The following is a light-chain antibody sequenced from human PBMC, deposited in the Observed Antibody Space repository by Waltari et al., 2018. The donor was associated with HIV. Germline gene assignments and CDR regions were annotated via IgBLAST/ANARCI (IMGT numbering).Light chain of an antibody. J-gene: IGLJ3*02. Sequence: QAVVTQEPSLTVSPGGTVTLNCGSSTGAVTSGHYPYWFQQKPGQPPRTLIYDTSNKHSWTPARFSGSLLGGKAALTLSGAQPEDEAEYYCLLSYSGARVFGGGTKLTVL. CDR1: TGAVTSGHY. V-gene: IGLV7-46*01. CDR3: LLSYSGARV. CDR2: DTS.